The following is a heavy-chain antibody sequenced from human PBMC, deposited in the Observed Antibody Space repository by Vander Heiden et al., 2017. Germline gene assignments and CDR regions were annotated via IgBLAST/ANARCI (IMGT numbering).Heavy chain of an antibody. CDR2: MSGSGRTT. CDR3: AKDWLKKGHFDY. D-gene: IGHD5-12*01. J-gene: IGHJ4*02. V-gene: IGHV3-23*01. Sequence: EVQLLESGGGLVQPGGSLRLSCAASGFTFSDYAMSWIRRAPGKGLEWLADMSGSGRTTNYADSVKGRFTISRDSSRNTLYLQMNSLRAEDTAVYYCAKDWLKKGHFDYWGQGTLVTVSS. CDR1: GFTFSDYA.